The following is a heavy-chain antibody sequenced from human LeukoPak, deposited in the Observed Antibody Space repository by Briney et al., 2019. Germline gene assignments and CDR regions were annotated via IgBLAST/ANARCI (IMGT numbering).Heavy chain of an antibody. Sequence: SETPSLTCTVSGGSISSGGYYGSWIRQHPGKGLEWIGYIYYSGSTYYNPSLKSRVTISVDTSKNQFSLKLSSVTAADTAVYYCARRGSGSYYKSQLNWFDPWGQGTLVTVSS. CDR3: ARRGSGSYYKSQLNWFDP. CDR1: GGSISSGGYY. D-gene: IGHD3-10*01. J-gene: IGHJ5*02. V-gene: IGHV4-31*03. CDR2: IYYSGST.